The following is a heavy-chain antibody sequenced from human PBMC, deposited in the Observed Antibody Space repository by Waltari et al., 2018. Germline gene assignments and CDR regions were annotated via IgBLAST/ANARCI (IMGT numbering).Heavy chain of an antibody. CDR1: GYTFTGYY. D-gene: IGHD3-16*02. CDR2: INPNRGGT. CDR3: ARSFQLYVNWFDP. J-gene: IGHJ5*02. Sequence: QVQLVQSGAEVKKPGASVKVSCKASGYTFTGYYMHWVRQAPGQGLEWMGRINPNRGGTNYAQKFQGRVTMTRDTSISTAYMELSRLGSDDTAVYYCARSFQLYVNWFDPWGQGTLVTVSS. V-gene: IGHV1-2*06.